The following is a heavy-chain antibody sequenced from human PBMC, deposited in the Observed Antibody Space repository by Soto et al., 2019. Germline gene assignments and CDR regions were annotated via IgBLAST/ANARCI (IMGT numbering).Heavy chain of an antibody. CDR3: AHFPYISSSYYFDY. J-gene: IGHJ4*02. CDR1: GFSLSTSGVG. D-gene: IGHD6-6*01. CDR2: IYWDDDK. V-gene: IGHV2-5*02. Sequence: QITLKESGPTLVKPTQTLTLTCTFSGFSLSTSGVGVGWIRQPPGKALEWLALIYWDDDKRDSPFLKSRLTITKDTSKNHLVLSMTTMDPGDTATYHYAHFPYISSSYYFDYWCQGTLDTVTS.